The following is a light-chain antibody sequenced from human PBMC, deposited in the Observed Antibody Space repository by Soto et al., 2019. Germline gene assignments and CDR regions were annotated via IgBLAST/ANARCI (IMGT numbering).Light chain of an antibody. Sequence: EIVWTQSPLSLPVILGEPASISCRSSQSLLHSNGFNYLDWYLQRPGQSPQLLIYMASSRASGVPDRFSGSGSGTDFTLTITRVEAEDVGIYYCMQAVQTPWSFGQGTKVDIK. CDR3: MQAVQTPWS. CDR1: QSLLHSNGFNY. J-gene: IGKJ1*01. V-gene: IGKV2-28*01. CDR2: MAS.